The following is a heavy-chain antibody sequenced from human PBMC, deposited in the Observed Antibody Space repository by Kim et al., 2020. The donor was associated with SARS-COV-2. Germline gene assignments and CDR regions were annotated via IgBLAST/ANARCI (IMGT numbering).Heavy chain of an antibody. V-gene: IGHV3-7*01. CDR3: MRWGLPWGVDY. CDR2: IKPDGSET. CDR1: GFTFSSYW. J-gene: IGHJ4*02. Sequence: GGSLRLSCAASGFTFSSYWMNWVRQAPGKGLEWVAQIKPDGSETYYMDSVKGQFTISRDNAKNSLYLQMNGLRAEDTAVYYCMRWGLPWGVDYWGQGTLVTVSS. D-gene: IGHD1-26*01.